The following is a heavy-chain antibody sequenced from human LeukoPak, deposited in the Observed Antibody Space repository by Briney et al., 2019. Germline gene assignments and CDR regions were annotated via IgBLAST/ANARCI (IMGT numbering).Heavy chain of an antibody. CDR3: ARDRNEYYDSSGQYFYY. CDR1: GFTFSNYG. J-gene: IGHJ4*02. CDR2: IWYDGNNK. V-gene: IGHV3-33*01. Sequence: PGGSLRLSCAVSGFTFSNYGMHWVRQAPGKGLEWVAVIWYDGNNKYYADSVKGRFTISRDNSKNTLYLQMNSLRAEDTAVYYCARDRNEYYDSSGQYFYYWGQGTLVTVSS. D-gene: IGHD3-22*01.